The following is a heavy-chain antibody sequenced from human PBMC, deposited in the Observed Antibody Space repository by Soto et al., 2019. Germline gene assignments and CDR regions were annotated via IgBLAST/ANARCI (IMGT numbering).Heavy chain of an antibody. CDR1: GGSISSGGYY. CDR2: IYYSGST. V-gene: IGHV4-31*03. Sequence: SETLSLTCTVSGGSISSGGYYWSWIRQHPGKGLEWIGYIYYSGSTYYNPSLKSRVTISVDTSKNQFSLKLSSVTAADTAVYYCARVRGIPAAGYYYYYGMDVLGQGTTVTVSS. D-gene: IGHD6-13*01. CDR3: ARVRGIPAAGYYYYYGMDV. J-gene: IGHJ6*02.